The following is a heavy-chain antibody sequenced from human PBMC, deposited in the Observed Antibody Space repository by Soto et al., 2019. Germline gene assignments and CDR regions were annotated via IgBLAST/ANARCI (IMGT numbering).Heavy chain of an antibody. CDR2: INHSGST. D-gene: IGHD4-17*01. CDR1: GGSFSGYY. J-gene: IGHJ6*03. V-gene: IGHV4-34*01. CDR3: ARNRRDYRFLNYYYYYMDV. Sequence: SETLSLTCAVYGGSFSGYYWSWIRQPPGKGLEWIGEINHSGSTNYNPSLKSRVTISVDTSKNQFSLKLSSVTAADTAVYYCARNRRDYRFLNYYYYYMDVWGKGTTVTVSS.